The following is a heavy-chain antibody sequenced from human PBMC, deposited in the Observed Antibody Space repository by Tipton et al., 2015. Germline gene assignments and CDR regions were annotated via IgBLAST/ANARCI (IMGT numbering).Heavy chain of an antibody. V-gene: IGHV3-23*01. CDR2: ISGSGGGDTR. J-gene: IGHJ1*01. CDR3: AKEGYDSSRYAEYLQH. D-gene: IGHD3-22*01. CDR1: GFTFSLFP. Sequence: SLRLSCAASGFTFSLFPMTWVRQAPGKGLEWVASISGSGGGDTRDYADSVKGRFTISRDNAKNSLYLQMNSLRAEDTALYYCAKEGYDSSRYAEYLQHWGQGTLVTVSS.